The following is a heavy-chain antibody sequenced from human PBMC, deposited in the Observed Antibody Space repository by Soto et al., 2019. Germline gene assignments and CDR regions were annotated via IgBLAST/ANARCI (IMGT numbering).Heavy chain of an antibody. CDR3: ARHEGWTGPDQ. V-gene: IGHV4-4*02. CDR1: GAAIGSGRS. CDR2: IFHDGNT. Sequence: QVHLQESCPGLVKPSETLSLTCAVSGAAIGSGRSWRWVRQPPGKGREWIAEIFHDGNTNNSPSLKSRVTISVDKSQNQFSLNVYSVTAADTAVYYCARHEGWTGPDQWGQGTLVTVSS. J-gene: IGHJ5*02. D-gene: IGHD2-8*02.